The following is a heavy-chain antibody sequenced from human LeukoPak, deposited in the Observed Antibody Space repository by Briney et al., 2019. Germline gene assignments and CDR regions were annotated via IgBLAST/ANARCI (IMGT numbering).Heavy chain of an antibody. CDR3: AKDGVNGGLFEY. V-gene: IGHV3-30*18. Sequence: GGSLRLSCAASGFTFSNYNMHWVRQAPGKGLEWVTVISYDGNTKYYADSVKGRFTASRDTSKNALYLQMNSLRAEDTAVYYCAKDGVNGGLFEYWGQGTLVTVSS. CDR2: ISYDGNTK. J-gene: IGHJ4*02. CDR1: GFTFSNYN. D-gene: IGHD4-23*01.